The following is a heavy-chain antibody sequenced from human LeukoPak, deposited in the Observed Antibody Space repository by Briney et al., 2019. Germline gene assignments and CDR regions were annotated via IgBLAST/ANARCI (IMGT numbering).Heavy chain of an antibody. CDR3: ARDLGASWGYNLEDY. D-gene: IGHD5-24*01. J-gene: IGHJ4*02. Sequence: PGGSLRLSCAASGFTFSSYAMSWVRQAPGKGLEWVSAISGSGGSTYYADSVKGRFTISRDNSKNTLYLQMNSLRAEDTAVYYCARDLGASWGYNLEDYWGQGTLVTVSS. CDR2: ISGSGGST. V-gene: IGHV3-23*01. CDR1: GFTFSSYA.